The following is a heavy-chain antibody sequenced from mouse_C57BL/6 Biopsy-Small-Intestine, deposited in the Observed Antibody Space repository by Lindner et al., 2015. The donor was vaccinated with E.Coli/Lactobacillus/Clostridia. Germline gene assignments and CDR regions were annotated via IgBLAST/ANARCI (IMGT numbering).Heavy chain of an antibody. CDR2: IRSKSNNYAT. CDR1: GFSFNTYA. CDR3: VRRGSTTVGYAMDY. V-gene: IGHV10-1*01. Sequence: EVQLQESGGGLVQPKGSLKLSCAASGFSFNTYAMNWVRQAPGKGLEWVARIRSKSNNYATYYADSVKDRFTISRDDSESMLYLQVNNLQTEDTAVYYCVRRGSTTVGYAMDYWGQGTSVTVSS. D-gene: IGHD1-1*01. J-gene: IGHJ4*01.